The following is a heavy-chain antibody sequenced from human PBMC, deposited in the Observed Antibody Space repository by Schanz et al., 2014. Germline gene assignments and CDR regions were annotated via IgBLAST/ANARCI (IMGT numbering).Heavy chain of an antibody. CDR2: ISSGGGST. CDR3: ARVKYCTITRCYRTETEGIYYMDV. CDR1: GFTFSSYA. V-gene: IGHV3-23*04. J-gene: IGHJ6*03. Sequence: EVQLVESGGGLVQPGKSLRLSCAASGFTFSSYAMGWVRQARGKGLEWVSSISSGGGSTYYADSVKGRFTISRDNSKNTLYLQMKSLRAEDTAVYYCARVKYCTITRCYRTETEGIYYMDVWGKGTTVTVSS. D-gene: IGHD2-2*01.